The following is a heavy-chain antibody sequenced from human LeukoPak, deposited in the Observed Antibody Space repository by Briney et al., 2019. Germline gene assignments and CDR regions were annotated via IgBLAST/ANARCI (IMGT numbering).Heavy chain of an antibody. CDR1: VGSVNSGSYF. Sequence: SETLSLTCTVSVGSVNSGSYFWSWFRQPPGRGLEWIGYIQNSATTNYNPSLESRVTIFVDSSKDQFSLRVTSVTAADTAVYYCATDYSNFYGMDVWGQGTTVTVSS. V-gene: IGHV4-61*01. J-gene: IGHJ6*02. CDR3: ATDYSNFYGMDV. CDR2: IQNSATT. D-gene: IGHD4-11*01.